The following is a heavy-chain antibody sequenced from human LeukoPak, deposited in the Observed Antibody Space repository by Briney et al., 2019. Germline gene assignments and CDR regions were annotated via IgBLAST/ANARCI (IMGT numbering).Heavy chain of an antibody. J-gene: IGHJ4*02. CDR3: ARRNDVAVAGIDV. CDR1: GFTFSGYS. D-gene: IGHD6-19*01. V-gene: IGHV3-48*01. Sequence: PGRSLRLSCAASGFTFSGYSMNWVRQAPGKGLEWVSYTSSSSGTIYYADSVKGRFTISRDNAKNSLYLQMNSLRAEDTAVYYCARRNDVAVAGIDVWGQGTLVTVSS. CDR2: TSSSSGTI.